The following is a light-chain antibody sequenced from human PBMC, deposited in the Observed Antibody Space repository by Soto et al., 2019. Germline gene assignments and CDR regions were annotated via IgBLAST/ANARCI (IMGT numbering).Light chain of an antibody. CDR1: QGISNY. V-gene: IGKV1-27*01. J-gene: IGKJ1*01. CDR3: TKSNSARA. Sequence: DIQMTQSPSSLSASVGDRVTITCRASQGISNYLAGYQQKPGKVPKLLIYAASTLKSVVPSRFSGSGSGTDFTFTISSLQTEDVATYSCTKSNSARAFGQGTKVEI. CDR2: AAS.